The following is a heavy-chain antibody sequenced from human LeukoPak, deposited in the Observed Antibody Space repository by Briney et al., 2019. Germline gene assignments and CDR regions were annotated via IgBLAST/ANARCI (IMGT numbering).Heavy chain of an antibody. CDR3: AKDLLDYGDYYFDY. Sequence: QTGGSLRLPCAASGFTFSSYAMSWVRQAPGKGLEWVSAISGSGGSTYYADSVKGRFTISRDNSKNTLYLQMNSLRAEDTAVYYCAKDLLDYGDYYFDYWGQGTLVTVSS. J-gene: IGHJ4*02. CDR2: ISGSGGST. V-gene: IGHV3-23*01. D-gene: IGHD4-17*01. CDR1: GFTFSSYA.